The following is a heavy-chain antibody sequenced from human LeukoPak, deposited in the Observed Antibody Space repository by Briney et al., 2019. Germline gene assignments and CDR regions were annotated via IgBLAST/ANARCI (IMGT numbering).Heavy chain of an antibody. CDR1: GFTLSNAW. D-gene: IGHD6-6*01. J-gene: IGHJ4*02. CDR3: TTMSNIDARRGHY. CDR2: IKSKVDGGTT. Sequence: GGSLRLSCAASGFTLSNAWMSWVREAPGKGLEWVGRIKSKVDGGTTDFAAPVKGRFTISRDDSKNALYLQMNSLKTEDTALYYCTTMSNIDARRGHYWGQGTLVTVSS. V-gene: IGHV3-15*01.